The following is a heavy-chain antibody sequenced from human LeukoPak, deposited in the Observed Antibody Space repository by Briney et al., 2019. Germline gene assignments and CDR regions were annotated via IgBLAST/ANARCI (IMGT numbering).Heavy chain of an antibody. V-gene: IGHV3-30*18. CDR1: GFTFSSYG. D-gene: IGHD6-19*01. J-gene: IGHJ4*02. Sequence: GGSLRLSCAASGFTFSSYGMHWARQAPGKGLEWVAVISYDGSNKYYADSVKGRFTISRDNSKNTLYLQMNSLRAEDTAVYYCAKGFLSSGWIFDYWGQGTLVTVSS. CDR3: AKGFLSSGWIFDY. CDR2: ISYDGSNK.